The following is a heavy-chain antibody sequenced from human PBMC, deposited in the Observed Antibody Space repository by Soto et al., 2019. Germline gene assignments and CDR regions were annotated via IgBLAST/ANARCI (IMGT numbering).Heavy chain of an antibody. V-gene: IGHV1-46*01. Sequence: ASVKVSCKASGYTFITYYMNWVRQAPGQGLEWMGMINPSGGSTSYAQKFQDTATMTRDTSTSTAYMELSSLRSEDTAVYYCAREDTANGGAFDVWGQGTMVTVSS. J-gene: IGHJ3*01. CDR3: AREDTANGGAFDV. CDR2: INPSGGST. D-gene: IGHD5-18*01. CDR1: GYTFITYY.